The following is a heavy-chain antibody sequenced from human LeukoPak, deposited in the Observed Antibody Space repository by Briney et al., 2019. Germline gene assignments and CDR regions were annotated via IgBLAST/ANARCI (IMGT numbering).Heavy chain of an antibody. J-gene: IGHJ4*02. V-gene: IGHV1-18*04. CDR2: ISAYNGNT. D-gene: IGHD1-1*01. CDR1: GYTFTSYG. CDR3: ARVGYNWNDDYYFDY. Sequence: GASVKVSCKASGYTFTSYGISWVRQAPGQGLEWMGWISAYNGNTNYAQKLQGRVTMTTDTSMSTAYMELRSLRSDDTAVYYCARVGYNWNDDYYFDYWGQGTLVTVSS.